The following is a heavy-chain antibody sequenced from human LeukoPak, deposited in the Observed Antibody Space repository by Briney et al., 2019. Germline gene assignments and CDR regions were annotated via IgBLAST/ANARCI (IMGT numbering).Heavy chain of an antibody. Sequence: PGGSLRLSCAASGFTFSSYWMTWVRQAPGKGLEWVASINQDGSEKYYVDSVKGRFTISRDNTKNLVYLQINSLRAEDTAVYYCARIRGYFDWLSIFDYWGQGTLVTVSS. D-gene: IGHD3-9*01. CDR1: GFTFSSYW. CDR2: INQDGSEK. J-gene: IGHJ4*02. CDR3: ARIRGYFDWLSIFDY. V-gene: IGHV3-7*03.